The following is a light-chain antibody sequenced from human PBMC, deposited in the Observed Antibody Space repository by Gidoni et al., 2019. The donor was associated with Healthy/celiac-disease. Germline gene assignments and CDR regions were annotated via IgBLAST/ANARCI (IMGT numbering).Light chain of an antibody. V-gene: IGKV4-1*01. CDR3: QQYYSTPYT. CDR1: QSVLYSSNNKNF. J-gene: IGKJ2*01. CDR2: WAS. Sequence: DIVLTQSPDSLAVSLGERATINCKFSQSVLYSSNNKNFLAWYQQKPGQPPKLLIYWASTRESGVPDRFSGSGSGTDFTLTISSLQAEDVAVYYFQQYYSTPYTFGQGTKLEIK.